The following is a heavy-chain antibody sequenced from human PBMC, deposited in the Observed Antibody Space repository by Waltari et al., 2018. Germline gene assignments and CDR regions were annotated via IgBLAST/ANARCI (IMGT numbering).Heavy chain of an antibody. CDR1: GGPPTSRSYS. CDR3: ATREVIVNAFDI. J-gene: IGHJ3*02. D-gene: IGHD2-21*01. Sequence: QVQLQESGPGLVKPSPTLSLTCTVSGGPPTSRSYSLSWTRQPAGKGLEWIGRIYTSGSTNYNPSLKRRVTISVDTSKNQFSLKLSSVTAADTAVYYCATREVIVNAFDIWGQGTMVTVSS. CDR2: IYTSGST. V-gene: IGHV4-61*02.